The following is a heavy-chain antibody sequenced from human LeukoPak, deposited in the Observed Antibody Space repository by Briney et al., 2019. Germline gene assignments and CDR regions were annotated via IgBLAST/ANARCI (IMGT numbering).Heavy chain of an antibody. CDR1: GGSFSGYY. J-gene: IGHJ4*02. CDR2: TNHSGST. V-gene: IGHV4-34*01. Sequence: PSETLSLTCAVYGGSFSGYYWSWIRQPPGKGLEWIGETNHSGSTNYNPSLKSRVTISVDTSKNQFSLKLSSVTAADTAVYYCARKLKRYCSGGSCGYYFDYWGQGTLVTVSS. D-gene: IGHD2-15*01. CDR3: ARKLKRYCSGGSCGYYFDY.